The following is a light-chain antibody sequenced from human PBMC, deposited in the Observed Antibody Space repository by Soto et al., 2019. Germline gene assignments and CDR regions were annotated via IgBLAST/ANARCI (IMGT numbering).Light chain of an antibody. CDR1: ESLVYSNGETY. CDR3: MQGPHWPPYT. CDR2: TVS. J-gene: IGKJ2*01. V-gene: IGKV2-30*01. Sequence: DVVMTQSPLSLPVTLGQPASISCRSSESLVYSNGETYLDWFQQRPGQSPRRLIYTVSNRDSGVRDRFSGSGFGSDFTLKFSRVEAADVRIYYFMQGPHWPPYTFGQGTRLEIK.